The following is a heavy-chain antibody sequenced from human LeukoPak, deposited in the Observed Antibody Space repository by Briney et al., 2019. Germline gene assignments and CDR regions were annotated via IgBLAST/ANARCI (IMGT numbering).Heavy chain of an antibody. D-gene: IGHD2-15*01. CDR2: INPNSGGT. V-gene: IGHV1-2*04. Sequence: ASVKVSCKASGYTFTGHYMHWVRQAPGQGLEWMGWINPNSGGTNYAQKFQSWVTMTRDTSISTAYMELSRLRSDDTAVYYCARAMGVVAADFDYWGQGTLVTVSS. CDR3: ARAMGVVAADFDY. J-gene: IGHJ4*02. CDR1: GYTFTGHY.